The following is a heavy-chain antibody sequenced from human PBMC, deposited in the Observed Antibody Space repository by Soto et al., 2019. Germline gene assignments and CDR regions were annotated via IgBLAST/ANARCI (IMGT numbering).Heavy chain of an antibody. J-gene: IGHJ4*02. CDR2: ISGSGGST. V-gene: IGHV3-23*01. CDR1: GFTFSSYA. CDR3: AKWSIVLVPAAGDFDY. Sequence: EVQLLESGGGLVQPGGSLKLSCAASGFTFSSYAMSWVRQAPGKGLEWVSVISGSGGSTYYADSVKGRFTISRDNSKNTLYLQMNSLRAEDTAVYDCAKWSIVLVPAAGDFDYWGQGTLVTVSS. D-gene: IGHD2-2*01.